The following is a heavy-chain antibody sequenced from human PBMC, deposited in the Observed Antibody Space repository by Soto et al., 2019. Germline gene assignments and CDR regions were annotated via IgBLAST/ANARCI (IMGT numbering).Heavy chain of an antibody. CDR2: ISGGGGST. V-gene: IGHV3-23*01. J-gene: IGHJ4*02. CDR3: AKGPEYDILTGCDY. CDR1: GFTFSLSA. D-gene: IGHD3-9*01. Sequence: EVQLLESGGGFVQPGVSLRLSCAASGFTFSLSAMSWVRQAPGRGLEWVSSISGGGGSTEYADSVKGRFTISRDNSKDTVHLQMNSLRAEDTAVYYCAKGPEYDILTGCDYWGQGALVTVSS.